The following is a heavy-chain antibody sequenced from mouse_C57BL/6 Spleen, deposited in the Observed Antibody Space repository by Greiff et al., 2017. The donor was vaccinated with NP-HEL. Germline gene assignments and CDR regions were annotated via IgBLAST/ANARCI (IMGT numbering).Heavy chain of an antibody. CDR2: IWAGGST. CDR1: GFSLTSYG. Sequence: VKLMESGPGLVAPSQSLSITCTVSGFSLTSYGVHWVRQPPGQGLEWLGVIWAGGSTNYNSALMSRLSISKDNSKSQVFLKMNRLQTDETAMYYCARLEDIWGQVTTLTVSS. V-gene: IGHV2-9*02. CDR3: ARLEDI. D-gene: IGHD1-3*01. J-gene: IGHJ2*01.